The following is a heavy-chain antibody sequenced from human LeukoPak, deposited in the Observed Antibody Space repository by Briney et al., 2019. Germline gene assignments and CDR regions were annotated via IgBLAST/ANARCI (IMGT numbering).Heavy chain of an antibody. Sequence: GGSLRLSCTASGFTFSSYWIHWVRQAPGKGLVWVSRINSDGSSTTYADSVKGRFTISRDNAKNTLYLQMNSLRAEDTAVYYCARVAGSYAAPDYWGQGTLVTVSS. CDR3: ARVAGSYAAPDY. J-gene: IGHJ4*02. V-gene: IGHV3-74*01. CDR1: GFTFSSYW. D-gene: IGHD3-16*01. CDR2: INSDGSST.